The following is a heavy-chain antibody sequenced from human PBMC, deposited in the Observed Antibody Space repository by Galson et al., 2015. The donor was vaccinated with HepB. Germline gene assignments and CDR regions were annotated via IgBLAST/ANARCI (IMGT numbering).Heavy chain of an antibody. J-gene: IGHJ5*02. V-gene: IGHV7-4-1*02. CDR2: INTNTGNP. Sequence: SVKVSCKASGYTFTSYAMNWVRQAPGQGLEWMGWINTNTGNPTYAQGFTGRFVFSLDTSVSTAYLQISSLKAEDTAVYYCARDLSSWYQNPNRFDPWGQGTLVTVSS. CDR3: ARDLSSWYQNPNRFDP. CDR1: GYTFTSYA. D-gene: IGHD6-13*01.